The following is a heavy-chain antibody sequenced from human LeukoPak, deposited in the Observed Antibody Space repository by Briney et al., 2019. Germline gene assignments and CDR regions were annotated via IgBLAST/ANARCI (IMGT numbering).Heavy chain of an antibody. CDR1: GGSISSGSYY. D-gene: IGHD4-17*01. J-gene: IGHJ4*02. CDR2: IHTSGST. Sequence: SETLSLTCTVSGGSISSGSYYWSWIRQPAGKGLEWIGRIHTSGSTNYDPSLKSRVTISVDTSKNQFSLKLSSVTAADTAVYYCATTVTTAWVDNWGQGTLVTVSS. CDR3: ATTVTTAWVDN. V-gene: IGHV4-61*02.